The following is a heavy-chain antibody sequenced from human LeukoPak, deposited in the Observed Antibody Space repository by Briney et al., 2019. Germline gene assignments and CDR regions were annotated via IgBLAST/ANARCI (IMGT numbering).Heavy chain of an antibody. J-gene: IGHJ4*02. CDR3: ARRAIYYYGSGKSLAAGLDY. D-gene: IGHD3-10*01. Sequence: GESLKISCKGSGYSFTSYWIGWVRQMPGKGLEWMGIIYPGDSDTRYSPSFQGQVTISADKSISTAYLQWSSLKASDTAMYYCARRAIYYYGSGKSLAAGLDYWGQGTLVTVSS. V-gene: IGHV5-51*01. CDR1: GYSFTSYW. CDR2: IYPGDSDT.